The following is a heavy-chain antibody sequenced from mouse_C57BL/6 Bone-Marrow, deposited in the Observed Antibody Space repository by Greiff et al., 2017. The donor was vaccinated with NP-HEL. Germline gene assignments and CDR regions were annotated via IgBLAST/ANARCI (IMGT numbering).Heavy chain of an antibody. Sequence: EVQRVESGGGLVQPGGSLKLSCAASGFTFSDYYMYWVRQTPEKRLEWVAYISNGGGSTYYPDTVKGRFTISRDNAKNTLYLQMSRLKSEDTAMYYCARNGLDYWGQGTTLTVSS. J-gene: IGHJ2*01. CDR1: GFTFSDYY. CDR2: ISNGGGST. CDR3: ARNGLDY. D-gene: IGHD1-1*02. V-gene: IGHV5-12*01.